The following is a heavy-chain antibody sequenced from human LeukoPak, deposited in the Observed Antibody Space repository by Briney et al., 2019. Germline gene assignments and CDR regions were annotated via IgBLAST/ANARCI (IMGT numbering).Heavy chain of an antibody. J-gene: IGHJ4*02. D-gene: IGHD2-15*01. CDR1: GFTFSSYA. CDR3: AKEERYCSGGSCYSQYFDY. V-gene: IGHV3-23*01. Sequence: GRSLRLSCAASGFTFSSYAMSWVRQAPGKGLEWVSAISGSGGSTYYADSVKGRFTISRDNSKNTLYLQMNSLRAEDTAVYYCAKEERYCSGGSCYSQYFDYWGQGTLVTVSS. CDR2: ISGSGGST.